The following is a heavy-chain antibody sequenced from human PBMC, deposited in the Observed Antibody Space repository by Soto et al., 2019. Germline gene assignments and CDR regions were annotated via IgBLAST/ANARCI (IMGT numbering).Heavy chain of an antibody. CDR3: ERQHGYALIGLDY. J-gene: IGHJ4*02. CDR1: GYSFTSYW. D-gene: IGHD2-2*01. V-gene: IGHV5-51*01. CDR2: IYPGDTDT. Sequence: EVQLVQSGAEVKKPGESLKISCKGSGYSFTSYWIGWVRQMPGKGLEWMGIIYPGDTDTRYSPSFQGQVTISADKSIRIAYLQWSSLKASDTAMYYCERQHGYALIGLDYWGQGTLVTVSS.